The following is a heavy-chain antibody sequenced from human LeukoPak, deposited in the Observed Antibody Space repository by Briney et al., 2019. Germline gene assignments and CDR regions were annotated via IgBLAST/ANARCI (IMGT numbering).Heavy chain of an antibody. V-gene: IGHV3-11*01. J-gene: IGHJ4*02. Sequence: PGGSLRLSCAAAGFTFNDYHMTWIRQAPGKGLEWVSYISGSGSTIHYADSVRGRFTISRDNAKNSLYLQMNNLRAEDTAVYYCARTRYIYGWCYFDFWGQGTLVTVSP. D-gene: IGHD5-18*01. CDR3: ARTRYIYGWCYFDF. CDR2: ISGSGSTI. CDR1: GFTFNDYH.